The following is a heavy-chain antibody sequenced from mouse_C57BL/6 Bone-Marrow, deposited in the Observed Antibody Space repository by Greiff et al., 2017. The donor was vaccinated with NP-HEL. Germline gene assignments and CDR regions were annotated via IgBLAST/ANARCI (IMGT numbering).Heavy chain of an antibody. CDR2: IYPSDSET. Sequence: QVQLQQPGAELERPGSSVKLSCKASGYTFTSYWMDWVKQRPGQGLEWIGNIYPSDSETHYNQKFKDKATLTVDKSSSTAYMQLSSLTSEDSAVYYCARLRDSHSFSDYWGQGTSVTVSS. J-gene: IGHJ4*01. CDR1: GYTFTSYW. D-gene: IGHD1-2*01. CDR3: ARLRDSHSFSDY. V-gene: IGHV1-61*01.